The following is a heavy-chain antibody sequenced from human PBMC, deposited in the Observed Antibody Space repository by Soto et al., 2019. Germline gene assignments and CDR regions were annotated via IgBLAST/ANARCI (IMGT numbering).Heavy chain of an antibody. CDR3: AKDKRSVGTGMVDY. Sequence: QVQLVESGGGVVQPGRSLRLSCAASGFTFSSYGMHWVRQAPGKGLEWVAVISYDGISKYYADSVEGRFTISRDNSKNKLYLQRNSLRAEDTAVYYCAKDKRSVGTGMVDYWGQGTLVTVSS. CDR2: ISYDGISK. CDR1: GFTFSSYG. J-gene: IGHJ4*02. V-gene: IGHV3-30*18. D-gene: IGHD2-21*02.